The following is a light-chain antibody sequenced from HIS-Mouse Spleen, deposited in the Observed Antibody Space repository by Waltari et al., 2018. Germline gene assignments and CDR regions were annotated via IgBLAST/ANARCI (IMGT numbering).Light chain of an antibody. CDR1: SLRSYY. CDR3: NSRDSSGNHLV. J-gene: IGLJ3*02. Sequence: SSELTQDPAVSVALGQTVRITCQGDSLRSYYASWYQQKPGQAPVLVIYGKNNRPSGMPDRFSGSSSGNTASLTITGAQAEDEADYYCNSRDSSGNHLVFGGGTKLTVL. CDR2: GKN. V-gene: IGLV3-19*01.